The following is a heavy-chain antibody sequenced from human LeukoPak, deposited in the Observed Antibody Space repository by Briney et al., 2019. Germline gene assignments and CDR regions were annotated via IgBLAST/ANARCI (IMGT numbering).Heavy chain of an antibody. D-gene: IGHD3-16*02. J-gene: IGHJ5*02. CDR3: ARDNLMITFGGVIGGFDP. CDR1: GGSISSYY. CDR2: IYYSGST. V-gene: IGHV4-59*01. Sequence: SGTLTLTCTVSGGSISSYYWSWIRQPPGKGLEWIGYIYYSGSTNYNPSLKSRVTISVDTSKNQFSLKLSSVTAADTAVYYCARDNLMITFGGVIGGFDPWGQGTLVTVSS.